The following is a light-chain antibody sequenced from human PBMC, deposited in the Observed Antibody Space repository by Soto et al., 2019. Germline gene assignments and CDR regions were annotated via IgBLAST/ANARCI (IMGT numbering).Light chain of an antibody. V-gene: IGKV1-33*01. CDR2: DAA. CDR3: QQYDNLPPFT. J-gene: IGKJ3*01. Sequence: DIQMTQSPSSLSASVGDRVTITCQASQDISNYLNWYQQKPGKAPKLLIYDAANLEPGVPSRFSGSGSVTDFTFTISSLQPEDIAKYDCQQYDNLPPFTFGPGTKVDS. CDR1: QDISNY.